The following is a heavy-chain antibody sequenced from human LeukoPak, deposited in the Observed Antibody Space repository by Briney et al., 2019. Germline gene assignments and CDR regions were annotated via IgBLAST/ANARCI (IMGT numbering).Heavy chain of an antibody. J-gene: IGHJ4*02. V-gene: IGHV4-34*01. CDR1: GGSFSGYY. CDR2: INHSGST. CDR3: ARGIDGYNAH. Sequence: SETLSLTCAVYGGSFSGYYWCWIRQPPGKGLEWIGEINHSGSTNYNPSLKSRVTMSVDTSKNQFSLKLSSVTAADTAVYYCARGIDGYNAHWGQGTLVTVSS. D-gene: IGHD5-24*01.